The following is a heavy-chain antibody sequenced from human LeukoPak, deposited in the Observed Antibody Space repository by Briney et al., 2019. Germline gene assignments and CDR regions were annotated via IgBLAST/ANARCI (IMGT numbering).Heavy chain of an antibody. J-gene: IGHJ4*02. Sequence: PSETLSLTCTVSGGSISSYYWSWIRQPPGKGLEWIGYIYYNGNTNYNPSLKSRVTISVDTSRNQFSLKLTSLPAADTAVYYCLGGKLWLSFDSWGQGTLVTVSS. CDR2: IYYNGNT. D-gene: IGHD3-22*01. V-gene: IGHV4-59*03. CDR3: LGGKLWLSFDS. CDR1: GGSISSYY.